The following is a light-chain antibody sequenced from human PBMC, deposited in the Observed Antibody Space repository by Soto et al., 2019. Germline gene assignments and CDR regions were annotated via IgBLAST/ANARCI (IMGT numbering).Light chain of an antibody. CDR1: STNMGAGYD. V-gene: IGLV1-40*01. Sequence: QLVLTQPPSVSGAPGQRVTISCTGTSTNMGAGYDVHWYQQLPGTAPKLLIFGNFNRPSGVPDRFSGSKSGTSASLAITGLTAEDEADYYCQSYDSSLSGSRVFGGGTKVTVL. CDR2: GNF. J-gene: IGLJ3*02. CDR3: QSYDSSLSGSRV.